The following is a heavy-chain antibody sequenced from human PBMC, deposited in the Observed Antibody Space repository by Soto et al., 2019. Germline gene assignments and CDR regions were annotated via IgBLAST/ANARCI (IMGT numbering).Heavy chain of an antibody. D-gene: IGHD2-21*02. Sequence: QVQLVQSGAEVKKPGASVKVACKASGDTFTDYYIHWVRQAPGQGLEWMGTVNPSGGHTTYAQHFLGRMTMTRDTSTSTLYMELTSLTSEDTAVYYCARGGHVVVVTAALDYWGQGTLVTVSS. CDR2: VNPSGGHT. CDR3: ARGGHVVVVTAALDY. CDR1: GDTFTDYY. V-gene: IGHV1-46*01. J-gene: IGHJ4*02.